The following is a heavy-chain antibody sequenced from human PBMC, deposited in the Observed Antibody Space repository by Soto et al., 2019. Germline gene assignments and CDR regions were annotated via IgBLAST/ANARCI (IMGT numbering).Heavy chain of an antibody. Sequence: SQTLSLTCAISGDSVSSNSAAWNWIRQSPSRGLEWLGRTYYRSKWYNDYAVSVKSRITINPDTSKNQFSLQLNSVTPEDTAVYYCARDSVLRFLEWLRPHAFDIWGQGTMVTVS. CDR1: GDSVSSNSAA. CDR3: ARDSVLRFLEWLRPHAFDI. J-gene: IGHJ3*02. CDR2: TYYRSKWYN. D-gene: IGHD3-3*01. V-gene: IGHV6-1*01.